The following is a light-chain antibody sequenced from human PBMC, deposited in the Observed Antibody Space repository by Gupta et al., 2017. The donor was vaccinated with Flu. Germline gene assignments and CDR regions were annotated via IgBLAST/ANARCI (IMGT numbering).Light chain of an antibody. CDR3: SSYTSSSTLGV. Sequence: QSALTQPASVSGSPGQSVPISCTGTSSDVGGYNYVSWYQQHPGKAPKLMIYEVSNRPSGVSNRFSGSKSGNTASLTISGLQAEDEADYYCSSYTSSSTLGVFGGGTKLTVL. CDR2: EVS. V-gene: IGLV2-14*01. J-gene: IGLJ3*02. CDR1: SSDVGGYNY.